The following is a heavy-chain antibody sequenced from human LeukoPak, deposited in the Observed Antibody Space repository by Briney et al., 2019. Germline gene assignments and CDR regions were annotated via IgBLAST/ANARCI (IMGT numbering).Heavy chain of an antibody. CDR3: ARHERGAENLDY. D-gene: IGHD1-1*01. CDR1: GASISNYY. J-gene: IGHJ4*02. Sequence: SETLSLTCTASGASISNYYWSWIRQPPGKGLECIGYVSYSGRTNHNPSLKSRVTISADTSKNQVSLKLTSVTAADTAVYYCARHERGAENLDYWGQGTLVTVSS. V-gene: IGHV4-59*08. CDR2: VSYSGRT.